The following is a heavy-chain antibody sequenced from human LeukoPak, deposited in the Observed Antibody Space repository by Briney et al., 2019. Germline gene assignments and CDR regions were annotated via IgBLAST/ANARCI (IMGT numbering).Heavy chain of an antibody. V-gene: IGHV4-59*07. J-gene: IGHJ6*03. Sequence: SYSLPLTCKRSGDSISSDYWSWIRQTPGKGVEWICFIFHSGTTDSNPSLQSRATISIDTSRKSFSLKLLSVTAADTAVYYCARTRPQDYGTSYMDVWGTGATVTVSS. CDR1: GDSISSDY. CDR3: ARTRPQDYGTSYMDV. D-gene: IGHD4-17*01. CDR2: IFHSGTT.